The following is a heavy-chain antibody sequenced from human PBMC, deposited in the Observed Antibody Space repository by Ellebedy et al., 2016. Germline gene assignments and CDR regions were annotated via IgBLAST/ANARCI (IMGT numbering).Heavy chain of an antibody. CDR1: GYTFTSYG. CDR2: ISAYNGST. CDR3: ARDVSHFDWLLSPMGVDP. D-gene: IGHD3-9*01. V-gene: IGHV1-18*01. J-gene: IGHJ5*02. Sequence: ASVKVSXXASGYTFTSYGISWVRQAPGQGLEWMGWISAYNGSTNYAQKLQGRVTMTTDTSTSTAYMELRSLRSDDTAVYYCARDVSHFDWLLSPMGVDPWGQGTLVTVSS.